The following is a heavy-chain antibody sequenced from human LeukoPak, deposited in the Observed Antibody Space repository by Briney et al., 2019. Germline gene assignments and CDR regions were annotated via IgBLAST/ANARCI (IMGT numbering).Heavy chain of an antibody. CDR3: AKEYDSGGYGANFDY. CDR2: VSSDGGTK. Sequence: PGGSLRLSCAASGFTVSNNYMSWVRQAPGKGLEWVAVVSSDGGTKYYADSVKGRFTISRDNSRNTMYLQMDSLRAEDTAVYYCAKEYDSGGYGANFDYWGQGTLVTVSS. CDR1: GFTVSNNY. D-gene: IGHD3-10*01. J-gene: IGHJ4*02. V-gene: IGHV3-30*18.